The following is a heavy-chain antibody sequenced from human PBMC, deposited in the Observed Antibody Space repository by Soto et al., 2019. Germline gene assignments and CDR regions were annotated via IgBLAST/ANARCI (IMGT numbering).Heavy chain of an antibody. CDR1: GFTFSIYW. J-gene: IGHJ4*02. D-gene: IGHD4-17*01. Sequence: EVQLVESGGGLVQPGGSLRLSCAASGFTFSIYWMHWVRQVPGKGLVWVSRINADGNYTSNADFVKGRFTVSRDNAKNTVYLQMDSLRAEDTAVYFCAQGGAYGDYRSDYWGQGTLVTVSS. V-gene: IGHV3-74*01. CDR2: INADGNYT. CDR3: AQGGAYGDYRSDY.